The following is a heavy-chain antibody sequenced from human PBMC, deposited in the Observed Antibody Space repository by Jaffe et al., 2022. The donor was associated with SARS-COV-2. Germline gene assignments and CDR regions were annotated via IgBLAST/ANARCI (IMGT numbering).Heavy chain of an antibody. D-gene: IGHD2-21*02. CDR2: INHSGST. V-gene: IGHV4-34*01. J-gene: IGHJ6*03. Sequence: QVQLQQWGAGLLKPSETLSLTCAVYGGSFSGYYWSWIRQPPGKGLEWIGEINHSGSTNYNPSLKSRVTISVDTSKNQFSLKLSSVTAADTAVYYCARGFGYCGGDCSSYYYYYMDVWGKGTTVTVSS. CDR3: ARGFGYCGGDCSSYYYYYMDV. CDR1: GGSFSGYY.